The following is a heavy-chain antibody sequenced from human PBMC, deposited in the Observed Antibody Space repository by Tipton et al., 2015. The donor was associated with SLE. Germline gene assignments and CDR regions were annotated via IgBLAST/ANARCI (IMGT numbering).Heavy chain of an antibody. CDR2: INHSGST. J-gene: IGHJ5*02. D-gene: IGHD3-22*01. CDR1: GGSFSGYY. CDR3: ARGELIEGFDP. Sequence: TLSLTCTVSGGSFSGYYWNWIRQPPGKGLEWIGEINHSGSTNYNPSLRSRVTISMDTSKSQFSLTLKSVTAADTTVYFCARGELIEGFDPWGQGTLVTVAA. V-gene: IGHV4-34*01.